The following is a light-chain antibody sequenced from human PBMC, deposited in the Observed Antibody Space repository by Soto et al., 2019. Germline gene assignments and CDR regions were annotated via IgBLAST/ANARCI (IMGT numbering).Light chain of an antibody. CDR2: EVT. CDR3: CSYTSGTSV. CDR1: STDVNGRNY. V-gene: IGLV2-14*01. J-gene: IGLJ1*01. Sequence: QSVLTQPASVSGSPGQSITISCTGTSTDVNGRNYVSWYQQHPGKAPKVIIYEVTNRPSGISHRFSGSKSGNTASLTISGLQAEDEADYYCCSYTSGTSVFGTGTQLSV.